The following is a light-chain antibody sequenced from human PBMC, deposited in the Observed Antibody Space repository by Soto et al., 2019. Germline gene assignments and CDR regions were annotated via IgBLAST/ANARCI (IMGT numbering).Light chain of an antibody. V-gene: IGKV3-15*01. CDR2: GAS. CDR3: QQYNNWPWT. CDR1: QSVSSN. J-gene: IGKJ1*01. Sequence: ILLTQSPGTLPLSPGERATLSCRASQSVSSNLAWYQQNPGQAPRLLIYGASTRATGIPARSSGSGSGTEFTLTISSLQSEDFEVYYCQQYNNWPWTFGQGTKVDIK.